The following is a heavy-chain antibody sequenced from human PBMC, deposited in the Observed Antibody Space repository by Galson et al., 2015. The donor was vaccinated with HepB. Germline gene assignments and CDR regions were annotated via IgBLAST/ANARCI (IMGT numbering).Heavy chain of an antibody. Sequence: SLRLSCAASGFTFDDYAMHWVRQAPGKGLEWVSGISWNSGSIGYADSVKGRFTISRDNAKNSLYLQMNSLRAEDTALYYCAKARPDSSGYYFNYWGQGTLVTVSS. CDR3: AKARPDSSGYYFNY. V-gene: IGHV3-9*01. CDR1: GFTFDDYA. J-gene: IGHJ4*02. CDR2: ISWNSGSI. D-gene: IGHD3-22*01.